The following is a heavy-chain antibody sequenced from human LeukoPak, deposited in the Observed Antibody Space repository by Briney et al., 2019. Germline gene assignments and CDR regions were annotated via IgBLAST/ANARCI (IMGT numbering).Heavy chain of an antibody. CDR2: ISYDGSNT. CDR1: GFTFSTYG. V-gene: IGHV3-30*18. J-gene: IGHJ6*03. Sequence: GGSLRLSCAVSGFTFSTYGMHWVRQAPGKGLEWVAVISYDGSNTDYADSVKGRFTISRDNSKNTLYLQMSSLRTEDTAVYYCAKDERVILTNMDVWGKGTTVTISS. CDR3: AKDERVILTNMDV. D-gene: IGHD2-21*01.